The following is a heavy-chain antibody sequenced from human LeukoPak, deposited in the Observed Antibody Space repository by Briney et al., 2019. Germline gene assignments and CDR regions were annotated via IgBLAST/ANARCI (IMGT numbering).Heavy chain of an antibody. CDR2: IYYSGST. Sequence: PSETLSLTCTVSGGSISNRYWGWIRQPPGKGLEWIGSIYYSGSTYYNPSLKSRVTISVDTSKNQFSLKLSSVTAADTAVYYCARHRRGWSFDYWGQGTLVTVSS. D-gene: IGHD6-19*01. CDR3: ARHRRGWSFDY. J-gene: IGHJ4*02. V-gene: IGHV4-39*01. CDR1: GGSISNRY.